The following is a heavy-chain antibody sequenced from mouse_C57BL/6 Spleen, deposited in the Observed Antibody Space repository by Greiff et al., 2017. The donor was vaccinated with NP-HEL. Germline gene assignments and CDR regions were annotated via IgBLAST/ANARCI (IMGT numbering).Heavy chain of an antibody. CDR1: GFTFSDYY. CDR3: ARANGYFFDY. D-gene: IGHD2-2*01. J-gene: IGHJ2*01. Sequence: DVQLVESEGGLVQPGSSMKLSCTASGFTFSDYYMAWVRQVPEKGLEWVANINYDGSSTYYLDSLKSRFIISRDNAKNILYLQMSSLKSEDTATYYCARANGYFFDYWGQGTTLTVSS. CDR2: INYDGSST. V-gene: IGHV5-16*01.